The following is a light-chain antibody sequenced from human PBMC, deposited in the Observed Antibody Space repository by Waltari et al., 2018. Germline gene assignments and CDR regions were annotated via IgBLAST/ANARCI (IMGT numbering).Light chain of an antibody. CDR1: GSAIDGSDF. Sequence: QSALTQPASVSGSPGQSITISCTGIGSAIDGSDFVSWYQHHPGKAPQLIIYDDTNRPSGISNRFSASKSANTASLTISGLQTEDEGDYYCSSYAVGSADVFGGGTRVTV. CDR3: SSYAVGSADV. CDR2: DDT. V-gene: IGLV2-14*03. J-gene: IGLJ3*02.